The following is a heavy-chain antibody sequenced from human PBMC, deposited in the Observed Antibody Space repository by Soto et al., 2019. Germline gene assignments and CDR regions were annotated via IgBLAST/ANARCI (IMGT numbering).Heavy chain of an antibody. CDR1: GYTLDNHA. Sequence: QIQVVQSEVEVKRPGASVRISCKASGYTLDNHAVTWVRQAPGQGLEWMGWIGALLYNDATNHARKFQGRLTMARDTSPNTVYLDLGSLRSDDTAVYYCARGTMGAGGWYFDLWGRGTLVVVSS. V-gene: IGHV1-18*01. CDR2: IGALLYNDAT. CDR3: ARGTMGAGGWYFDL. J-gene: IGHJ2*01. D-gene: IGHD3-10*01.